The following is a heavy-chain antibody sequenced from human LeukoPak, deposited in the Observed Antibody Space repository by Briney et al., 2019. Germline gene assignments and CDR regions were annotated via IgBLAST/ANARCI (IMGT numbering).Heavy chain of an antibody. D-gene: IGHD4/OR15-4a*01. CDR3: ARDVGSNYGFDY. J-gene: IGHJ4*02. Sequence: GGSLRLSCAASGFTFSSYWMHWVRQAPGKGLVWVSRTNTDGSRTRYADSAKGRFTISRDNAKNTVYLQMTSLRAEDTAVYYCARDVGSNYGFDYWGQGTLVTVSS. CDR2: TNTDGSRT. CDR1: GFTFSSYW. V-gene: IGHV3-74*01.